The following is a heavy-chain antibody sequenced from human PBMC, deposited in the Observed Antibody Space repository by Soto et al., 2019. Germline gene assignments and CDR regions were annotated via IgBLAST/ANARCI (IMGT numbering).Heavy chain of an antibody. CDR1: GFTFSNYA. CDR2: VSKINGGT. V-gene: IGHV3-23*01. Sequence: GGSLRLSCAASGFTFSNYAMSCIRQAPGRGLEWVATVSKINGGTYYACSLKSRFTISRDNSKYTLYLQMDSLRAEDTALFYFAREGVNYYDSSGYYPIDYWGQGMLVTGSS. CDR3: AREGVNYYDSSGYYPIDY. D-gene: IGHD3-22*01. J-gene: IGHJ4*02.